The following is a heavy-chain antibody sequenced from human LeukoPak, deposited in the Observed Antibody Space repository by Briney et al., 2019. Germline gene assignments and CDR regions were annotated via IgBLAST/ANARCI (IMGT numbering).Heavy chain of an antibody. D-gene: IGHD5-18*01. CDR2: ISGDGGTT. CDR3: AKDIGERGYKDF. CDR1: GFTFKDYG. V-gene: IGHV3-43*02. Sequence: GGSLRLSCATSGFTFKDYGMHWVRQAPGKGLEWVSLISGDGGTTFYADSVKGRFTISRDNNKNSLCLQMNSLRTEDTAFYYCAKDIGERGYKDFWGQGTLVTVSS. J-gene: IGHJ4*02.